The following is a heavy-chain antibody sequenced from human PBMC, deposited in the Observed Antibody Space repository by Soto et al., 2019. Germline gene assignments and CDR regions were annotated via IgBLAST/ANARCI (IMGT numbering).Heavy chain of an antibody. CDR3: ARDAAMAPDGYSSSSVVPNYYYGMDV. V-gene: IGHV3-23*01. CDR2: ISGSGGST. D-gene: IGHD6-6*01. Sequence: GGSLRLSCAASGFTFSSYAMSWVRQAPGKGLEWVSAISGSGGSTYYADSVKGRFTISRDNSKNTLYLQMNSQRAEDTAVYYCARDAAMAPDGYSSSSVVPNYYYGMDVWGQGTTVTVSS. J-gene: IGHJ6*02. CDR1: GFTFSSYA.